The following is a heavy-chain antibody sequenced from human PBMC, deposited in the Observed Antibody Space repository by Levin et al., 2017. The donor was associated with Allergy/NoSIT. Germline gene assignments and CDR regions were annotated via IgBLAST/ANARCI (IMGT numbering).Heavy chain of an antibody. D-gene: IGHD3-9*01. Sequence: LSLPCAGSGFRFRSNAMNWVRQAPGKGLEWVAYLSASSARVDYADSVKGRFTISRDNGKNSLYLQMDSLRVEDTGVYFCARDLSYGSDYYNFFDWWGQGTLVTVSSGWTFCRCDYYCYYGMDVWGQGTTVTVSS. CDR3: ARDLSYGSDYYNFFDWWGQGTLVTVSSGWTFCRCDYYCYYGMDV. CDR1: GFRFRSNA. CDR2: LSASSARV. V-gene: IGHV3-21*04. J-gene: IGHJ6*02.